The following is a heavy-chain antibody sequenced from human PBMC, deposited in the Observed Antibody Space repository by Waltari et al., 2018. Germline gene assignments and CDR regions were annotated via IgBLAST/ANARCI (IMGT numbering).Heavy chain of an antibody. J-gene: IGHJ4*02. CDR1: GFTFSSYS. D-gene: IGHD6-6*01. CDR3: ARDPKQLVPSYFDY. V-gene: IGHV3-21*01. Sequence: EVQLVESGGGLVQPGGSLRLSCAASGFTFSSYSMNWVRPAPGKGLEWVSSISSSSSYIYYADSVKGRFTISRDNAKNSLYLQMNSLRAEDTAVYYCARDPKQLVPSYFDYWGQGTLVTVSS. CDR2: ISSSSSYI.